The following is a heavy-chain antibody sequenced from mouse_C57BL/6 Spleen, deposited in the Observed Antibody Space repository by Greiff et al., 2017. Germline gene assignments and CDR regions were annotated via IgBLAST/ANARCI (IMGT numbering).Heavy chain of an antibody. CDR1: GYTFTDYY. D-gene: IGHD1-1*01. J-gene: IGHJ2*01. Sequence: EVHLVESGPVLVKPGASVKMSCKASGYTFTDYYMNWVKQSHGKSLEWIGVINPYNGGTSYNQKFKGKATLTVDKSSSTAYMELNSLTSEDSAVYYCASDYYGSSGYWGQGTTLTVSS. CDR2: INPYNGGT. V-gene: IGHV1-19*01. CDR3: ASDYYGSSGY.